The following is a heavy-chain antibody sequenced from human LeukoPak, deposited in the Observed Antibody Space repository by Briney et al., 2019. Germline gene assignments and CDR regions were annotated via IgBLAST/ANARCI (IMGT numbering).Heavy chain of an antibody. CDR1: GYTFTGYY. D-gene: IGHD1-1*01. CDR3: AREDQLAPLQAQRPLDY. Sequence: ASVKVSCKASGYTFTGYYIHWVRQAPGQGLEWMGWINPKSDGTNYAQKFQGRVTMTRDTSITTVYMELRSLRSDDTAVYFCAREDQLAPLQAQRPLDYWGRGSLVTVSS. J-gene: IGHJ4*02. CDR2: INPKSDGT. V-gene: IGHV1-2*02.